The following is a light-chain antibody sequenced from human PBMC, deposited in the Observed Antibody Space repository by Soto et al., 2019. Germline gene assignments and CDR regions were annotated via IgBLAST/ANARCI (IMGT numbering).Light chain of an antibody. CDR2: END. CDR3: GAWDTSLTGGV. J-gene: IGLJ2*01. V-gene: IGLV1-51*02. Sequence: QSVLTQPPSVSAAPGQKVTISCSGSSSNIGSDYVSWYQHLPGTAPQLLIYENDKLPSGIPDRFPGSKSGTSATLGITGLQTGDEADYYCGAWDTSLTGGVFGGGTKVTVL. CDR1: SSNIGSDY.